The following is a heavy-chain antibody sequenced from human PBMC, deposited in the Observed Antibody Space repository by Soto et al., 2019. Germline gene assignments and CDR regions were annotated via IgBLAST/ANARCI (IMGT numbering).Heavy chain of an antibody. CDR1: GGSFSGYY. D-gene: IGHD2-2*01. CDR3: ARARVVPAEKGFDY. V-gene: IGHV4-34*01. J-gene: IGHJ4*02. CDR2: INHSGST. Sequence: PSETLSLTCAVYGGSFSGYYWSWIRQPPGKGLEWIGEINHSGSTNYNPSLKSRVTISVDTSKNQFSLKLSSVTAADTAVYYCARARVVPAEKGFDYWGQGTLVTSPQ.